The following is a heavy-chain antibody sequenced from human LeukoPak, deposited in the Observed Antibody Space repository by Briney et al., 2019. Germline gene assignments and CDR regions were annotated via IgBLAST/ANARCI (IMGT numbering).Heavy chain of an antibody. Sequence: ASVKVSCKASGYTFTSYYMHWVRQAPGQGLEWMGIINPSGGSTSYAQKFQGRVTMTRDMSTSTVYMELSSLRSEDTAVYYCARVSSNNPLTGHPSRTTHYYYYYGMDVWGQGTTVTVSS. CDR3: ARVSSNNPLTGHPSRTTHYYYYYGMDV. V-gene: IGHV1-46*01. CDR2: INPSGGST. CDR1: GYTFTSYY. D-gene: IGHD3-9*01. J-gene: IGHJ6*02.